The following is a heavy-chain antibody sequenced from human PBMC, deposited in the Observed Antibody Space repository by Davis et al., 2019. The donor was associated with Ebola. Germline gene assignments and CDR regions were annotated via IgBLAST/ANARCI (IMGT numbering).Heavy chain of an antibody. CDR1: GGPFSSYA. CDR2: IIPIFGTA. CDR3: ARRGEDSNYGGQCDH. Sequence: SVKVSCKASGGPFSSYAISWIRQAPGQGLEWMGGIIPIFGTADYAQKFQGRVTITADESTSTAYMELNSLRSDDTAVYYCARRGEDSNYGGQCDHWGQGTLVIVSS. V-gene: IGHV1-69*13. D-gene: IGHD4-11*01. J-gene: IGHJ4*02.